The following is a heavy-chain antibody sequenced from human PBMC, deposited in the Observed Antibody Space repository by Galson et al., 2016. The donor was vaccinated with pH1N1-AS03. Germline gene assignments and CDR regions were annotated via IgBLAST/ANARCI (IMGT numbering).Heavy chain of an antibody. Sequence: SVKVSCKASGGKFSSYAISWVRQAPGQGLEWMGGIIGMFGTTNYAQHFQGRVSMARDTSTSTVYMELSNLRPDDTAVYYCARDGGHYGDCDYWGQGTLVTVSS. CDR1: GGKFSSYA. V-gene: IGHV1-69*05. CDR2: IIGMFGTT. J-gene: IGHJ4*02. D-gene: IGHD4-17*01. CDR3: ARDGGHYGDCDY.